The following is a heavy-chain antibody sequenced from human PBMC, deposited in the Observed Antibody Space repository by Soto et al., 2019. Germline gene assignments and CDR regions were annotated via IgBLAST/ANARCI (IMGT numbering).Heavy chain of an antibody. V-gene: IGHV1-69*08. CDR2: IIPMVGTP. CDR3: ATDGGSTSSSAYNYFMDV. Sequence: GASVKVSCKASGDTFSSYSISWVRQAPGQGLEWMGRIIPMVGTPNYAQKFQGRVTFSADKSTSTAYMVLNSLISDDTAVYCCATDGGSTSSSAYNYFMDVWGKGTPVTVSS. D-gene: IGHD3-16*01. J-gene: IGHJ6*03. CDR1: GDTFSSYS.